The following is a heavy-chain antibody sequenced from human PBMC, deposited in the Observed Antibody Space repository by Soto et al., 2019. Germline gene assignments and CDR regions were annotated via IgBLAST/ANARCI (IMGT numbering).Heavy chain of an antibody. CDR3: ARDHDYGDYVLVYYYGMDV. CDR1: GYTFTSYG. CDR2: ISAYNGNT. D-gene: IGHD4-17*01. Sequence: GASVKVSCKASGYTFTSYGISWVRQAPGQGLEWMGWISAYNGNTNYAQKLQGRVTMTTDTSTSTAYMELRSLRSDDTAAYYCARDHDYGDYVLVYYYGMDVWGQGTTVTVSS. J-gene: IGHJ6*02. V-gene: IGHV1-18*04.